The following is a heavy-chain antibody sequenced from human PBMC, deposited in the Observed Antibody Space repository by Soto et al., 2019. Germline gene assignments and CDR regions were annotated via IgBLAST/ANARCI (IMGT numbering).Heavy chain of an antibody. CDR2: ISAYNGNT. CDR1: GYTFNTYG. D-gene: IGHD6-19*01. V-gene: IGHV1-18*01. Sequence: VKVSCKASGYTFNTYGISWVRQAPGQGLEWMGWISAYNGNTNYAQKFQGRVTMTTDTSTSTAYMELRSLRSDDTAVYYCARGIKQWLAHDAFDIWGQGTMVTVS. J-gene: IGHJ3*02. CDR3: ARGIKQWLAHDAFDI.